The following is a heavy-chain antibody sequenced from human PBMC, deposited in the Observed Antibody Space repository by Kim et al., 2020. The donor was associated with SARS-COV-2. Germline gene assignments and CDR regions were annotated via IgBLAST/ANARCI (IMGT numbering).Heavy chain of an antibody. Sequence: GGSLRLSCAASGFTFSSYAMSWVRQAPGKGLEWVSAISGSGGSTYYADSVKGRFTISRDNSKNTLYLQMNSLRAEDTAVDYCAKDKDGDYFFDLWGRGTLGTVSS. V-gene: IGHV3-23*01. J-gene: IGHJ2*01. CDR2: ISGSGGST. CDR3: AKDKDGDYFFDL. D-gene: IGHD4-17*01. CDR1: GFTFSSYA.